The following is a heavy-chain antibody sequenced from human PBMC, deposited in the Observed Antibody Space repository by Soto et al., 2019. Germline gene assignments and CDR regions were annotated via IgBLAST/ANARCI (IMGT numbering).Heavy chain of an antibody. Sequence: PSQTLSLTCAISGDNVSSNSVSWNWIRQSPSRGLEWLGRTYYRSKWYNDYAVSVKSRITINPDTSKNQFSPQLNSVTPEDTAVYYCARERYGDYGRGVFDIWGQGTMVTVSS. CDR3: ARERYGDYGRGVFDI. V-gene: IGHV6-1*01. CDR2: TYYRSKWYN. J-gene: IGHJ3*02. CDR1: GDNVSSNSVS. D-gene: IGHD4-17*01.